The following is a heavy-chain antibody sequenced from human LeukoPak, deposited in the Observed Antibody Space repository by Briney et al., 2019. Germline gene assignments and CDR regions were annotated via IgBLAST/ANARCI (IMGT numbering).Heavy chain of an antibody. CDR1: GYTLTGYY. V-gene: IGHV1-2*06. CDR2: INPNSGGT. D-gene: IGHD3-22*01. CDR3: ARWSYYDSSGIDY. Sequence: ASVKVSCKASGYTLTGYYMHWVRQAPGQGLEWMGRINPNSGGTNYAQKFQGRVTMTRDTSISTAYMELSRLRSDDTAVYYCARWSYYDSSGIDYWGQGTLVTVSS. J-gene: IGHJ4*02.